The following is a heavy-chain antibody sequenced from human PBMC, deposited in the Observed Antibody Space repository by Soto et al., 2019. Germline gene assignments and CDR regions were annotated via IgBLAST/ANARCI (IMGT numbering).Heavy chain of an antibody. CDR3: ARDLRGGSSGWYEGRTDAFDI. Sequence: QVQLQESGPGLVKPSQTLSLTCTVSGGSISSGGYYWSWIRQHPGKGLEWIGYIYYSGSTYYNPSLKSRVTISVDTSKNQFSLKLSSVTAADTAVYYCARDLRGGSSGWYEGRTDAFDIWGQGTMVTVSS. CDR1: GGSISSGGYY. D-gene: IGHD6-19*01. J-gene: IGHJ3*02. CDR2: IYYSGST. V-gene: IGHV4-31*03.